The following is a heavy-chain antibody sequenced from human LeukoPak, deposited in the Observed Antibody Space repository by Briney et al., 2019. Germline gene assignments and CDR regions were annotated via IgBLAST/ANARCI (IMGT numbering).Heavy chain of an antibody. CDR1: GFTFSIYA. V-gene: IGHV3-23*01. Sequence: GGSLTLSCAASGFTFSIYAMSWVRQAPGKGREWVSLISGRDGYTNYADAVKCRSTISRDNSKNTLYLQMNSLRAEDTAVYYCAKDQLTGGYNYGYGTFDILGQGTMVTVSS. D-gene: IGHD5-18*01. CDR2: ISGRDGYT. J-gene: IGHJ3*02. CDR3: AKDQLTGGYNYGYGTFDI.